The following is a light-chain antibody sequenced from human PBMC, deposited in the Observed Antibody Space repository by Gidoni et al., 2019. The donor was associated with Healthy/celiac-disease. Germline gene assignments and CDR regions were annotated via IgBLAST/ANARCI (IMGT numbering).Light chain of an antibody. V-gene: IGKV1-39*01. CDR1: QSIRSY. Sequence: DIQMTQSPSSLPASVGERGTITCRASQSIRSYLNWYQQKPGKAPKLLIDAAYSLQSGVPSRFSGSGSGTDFTRTISSLQPEDFATYYCQQRYSTPRVTFGQGTKVEIK. CDR2: AAY. CDR3: QQRYSTPRVT. J-gene: IGKJ1*01.